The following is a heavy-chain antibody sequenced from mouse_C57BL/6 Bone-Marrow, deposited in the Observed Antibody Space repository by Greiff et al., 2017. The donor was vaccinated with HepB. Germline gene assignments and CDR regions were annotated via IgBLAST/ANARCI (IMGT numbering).Heavy chain of an antibody. J-gene: IGHJ4*01. CDR3: ARHSYDYDGDYYAMDY. CDR2: ISNGGGST. Sequence: EVHLVESGGGLVQPGGSLKLSCAASGFTFSDYYMYWVRQTPEKRLEWVAYISNGGGSTYYPDTVKGRFTISRDNAKNTLYLQMSRLKSEDTAMYYCARHSYDYDGDYYAMDYWGQGTSVTVSS. CDR1: GFTFSDYY. D-gene: IGHD2-4*01. V-gene: IGHV5-12*01.